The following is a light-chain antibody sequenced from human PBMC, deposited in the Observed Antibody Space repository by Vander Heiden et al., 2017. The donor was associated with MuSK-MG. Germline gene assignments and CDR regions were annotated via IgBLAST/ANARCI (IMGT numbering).Light chain of an antibody. Sequence: DIPMPQSPSSLSASVGDRITITCRASQSISSYLNWYQQKPGKAPKLLIYAASSLQSGVPSRFSGSGSGTDFTLTISSLQPEDFATYYCQQTDSTLMYPFGQGTKLEIK. J-gene: IGKJ2*01. CDR1: QSISSY. V-gene: IGKV1-39*01. CDR3: QQTDSTLMYP. CDR2: AAS.